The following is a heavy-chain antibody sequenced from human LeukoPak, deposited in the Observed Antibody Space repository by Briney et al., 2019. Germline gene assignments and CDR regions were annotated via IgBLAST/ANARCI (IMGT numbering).Heavy chain of an antibody. CDR1: GFTFSSYA. CDR3: ARAFGWLQLEPYDY. V-gene: IGHV3-30*01. D-gene: IGHD5-24*01. J-gene: IGHJ4*02. Sequence: GGSLRLSCAASGFTFSSYAMHWVRQAPGKGLEWVAVISYDGSNKYYADSVKGRFTISRDNSKNTLYLQMNSLRAEDTAEYYCARAFGWLQLEPYDYWGQGTLVTVSS. CDR2: ISYDGSNK.